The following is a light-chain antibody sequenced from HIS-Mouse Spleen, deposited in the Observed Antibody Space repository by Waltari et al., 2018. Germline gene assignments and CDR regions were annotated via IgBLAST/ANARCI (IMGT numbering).Light chain of an antibody. Sequence: QSVLTQPPSASGTPGQRVTISCSGSSSNTGSNYVYWYQQLPGTAPKPLIYRNNQRPSGVPDRFSGSKSGTSASLAISGLRSEDEADYYCAAWDDSLSGVFGGGTKLTVL. V-gene: IGLV1-47*01. J-gene: IGLJ3*02. CDR1: SSNTGSNY. CDR3: AAWDDSLSGV. CDR2: RNN.